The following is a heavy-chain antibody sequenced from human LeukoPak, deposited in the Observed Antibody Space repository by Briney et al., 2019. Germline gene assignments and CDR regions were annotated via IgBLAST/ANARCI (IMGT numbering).Heavy chain of an antibody. D-gene: IGHD2-21*01. CDR2: IWYDGSNK. CDR3: ARVVIPDDRYAFDI. J-gene: IGHJ3*02. V-gene: IGHV3-33*01. CDR1: GFTFSSYG. Sequence: GGSLRLSCAASGFTFSSYGMHWVRQASGKGLEWVAVIWYDGSNKYYADSVKGRFTISRDNSKNTLYLQMNSLRAEDTAVYYCARVVIPDDRYAFDIWGQGTMVTVSS.